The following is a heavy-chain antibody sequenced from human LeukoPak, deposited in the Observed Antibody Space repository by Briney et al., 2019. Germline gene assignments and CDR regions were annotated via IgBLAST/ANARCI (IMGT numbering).Heavy chain of an antibody. CDR1: GFTFRNYD. J-gene: IGHJ4*02. CDR3: AAYGGSTRGSFDY. Sequence: GGSLRLSCVASGFTFRNYDMGWVRQTPGKGLEWVSNIASGGGTPFYADYVQGRFTISRDNAKNSLYLQVNTLRDEDTAVYYCAAYGGSTRGSFDYWGQGTLVTVFS. D-gene: IGHD4-23*01. V-gene: IGHV3-48*02. CDR2: IASGGGTP.